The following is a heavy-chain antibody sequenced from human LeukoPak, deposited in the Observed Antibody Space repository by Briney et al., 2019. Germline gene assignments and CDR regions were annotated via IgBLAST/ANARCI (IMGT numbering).Heavy chain of an antibody. CDR3: AKDRTSMTTVTTFDY. V-gene: IGHV3-30*18. D-gene: IGHD4-17*01. Sequence: GGSLRLSCEASGFTFSSYGMHWVRQAPGKGLEWVAVISYDGSNKYYADSVKGRFTISRDNSKNTLYLQMNSLRAEDTAVYYCAKDRTSMTTVTTFDYWGQGTLITVSS. J-gene: IGHJ4*02. CDR1: GFTFSSYG. CDR2: ISYDGSNK.